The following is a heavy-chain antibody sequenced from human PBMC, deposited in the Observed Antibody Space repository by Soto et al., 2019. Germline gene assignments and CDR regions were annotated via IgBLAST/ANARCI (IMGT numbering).Heavy chain of an antibody. J-gene: IGHJ4*02. V-gene: IGHV3-30-3*01. CDR1: GFTIAPYT. CDR3: ARAAVRNGGNSYPPHY. CDR2: ISYDGSNK. Sequence: QVQLVESGGGVVPPGKSLRLSCTASGFTIAPYTFHWVRQAPGKGLEWLALISYDGSNKFYAGSVRGRFTISRDNPKNTVYLDITRLTPEDTAVFYCARAAVRNGGNSYPPHYWRQGTLVTVSS. D-gene: IGHD1-1*01.